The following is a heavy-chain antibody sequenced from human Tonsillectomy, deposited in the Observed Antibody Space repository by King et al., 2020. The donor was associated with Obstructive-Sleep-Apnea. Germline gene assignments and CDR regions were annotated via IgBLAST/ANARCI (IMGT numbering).Heavy chain of an antibody. CDR3: ARGSGNYYDSSGYYYPFDY. Sequence: VQLVESGGGLVQAGGSLRLSCTASGFTVSSNYMSWVRQAPGKGLEWVSVIYSGGSTYYADSVKGRFTLSRHNSKNTVYLQMNSLRTEDTAVYFCARGSGNYYDSSGYYYPFDYWGQGTLVTVSS. CDR2: IYSGGST. J-gene: IGHJ4*02. V-gene: IGHV3-53*04. CDR1: GFTVSSNY. D-gene: IGHD3-22*01.